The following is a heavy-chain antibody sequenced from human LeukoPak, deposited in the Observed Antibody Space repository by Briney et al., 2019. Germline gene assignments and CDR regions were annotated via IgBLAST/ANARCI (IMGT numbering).Heavy chain of an antibody. CDR1: GLTFSSYG. Sequence: GRSLRLSCAASGLTFSSYGMHWVRQAPGKGLEWVAVISYDGSNKYYADSVKGRFTISRDNSKNTLYLQMNSLRAEDTAVYYCARINYYYYGMDVWGQGTTVTVSS. CDR2: ISYDGSNK. J-gene: IGHJ6*02. V-gene: IGHV3-30*03. CDR3: ARINYYYYGMDV.